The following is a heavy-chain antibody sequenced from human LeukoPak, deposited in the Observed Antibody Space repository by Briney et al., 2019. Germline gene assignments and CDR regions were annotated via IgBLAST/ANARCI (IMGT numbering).Heavy chain of an antibody. D-gene: IGHD5-12*01. CDR3: ARVRANSGYGHFDY. J-gene: IGHJ4*02. Sequence: SETLSLTCTVSGGSISSGSYYWSWIRQPAGKGLEWIGRIYTSGSTNYNPSLKSRVTISVDTSKNQFSLKLSSVTAADTAVYYCARVRANSGYGHFDYWGQGTLVTVSS. CDR2: IYTSGST. V-gene: IGHV4-61*02. CDR1: GGSISSGSYY.